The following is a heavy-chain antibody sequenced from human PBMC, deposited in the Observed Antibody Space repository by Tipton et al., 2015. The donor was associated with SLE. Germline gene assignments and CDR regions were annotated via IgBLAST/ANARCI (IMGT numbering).Heavy chain of an antibody. CDR3: AKGGDGGAFDI. J-gene: IGHJ3*02. CDR2: ISRNSGSI. CDR1: GFTFDDYA. V-gene: IGHV3-9*01. Sequence: SLRLSCAASGFTFDDYAMHWVRQAPGKGLEWVSGISRNSGSIGYADSVKGRFTISRDNAKNSLYLQMNSLRAEDTALYYCAKGGDGGAFDIWGQGTMVTVSS. D-gene: IGHD3-10*01.